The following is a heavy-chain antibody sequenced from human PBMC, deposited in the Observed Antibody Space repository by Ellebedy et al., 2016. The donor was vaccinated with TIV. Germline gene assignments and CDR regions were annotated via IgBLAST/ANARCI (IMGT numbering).Heavy chain of an antibody. V-gene: IGHV1-69*13. CDR1: GGTFSSYV. D-gene: IGHD2-15*01. Sequence: SVKVSXXASGGTFSSYVISWVRQAPGQGLEWMGEIIPIYGTTYYAHNFQGTVTITADESTSTAYMELGSLRSEDTAVYYCGRRTVVAGSSAYYYGMDGWGQGTTVTVSS. CDR3: GRRTVVAGSSAYYYGMDG. J-gene: IGHJ6*02. CDR2: IIPIYGTT.